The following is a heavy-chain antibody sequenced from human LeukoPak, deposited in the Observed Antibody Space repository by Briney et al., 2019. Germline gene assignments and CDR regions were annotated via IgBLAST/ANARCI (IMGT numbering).Heavy chain of an antibody. CDR2: IYYSGST. CDR3: ARCLGSTYYYDTSGRGEAFDI. V-gene: IGHV4-59*01. CDR1: GGSISSYY. Sequence: PSETLSLTCTVSGGSISSYYWSWIRQPPGKGLEWIGYIYYSGSTNHNPSLKSRVTISVDTSKNQFSLKLSSVTAADTAVYYCARCLGSTYYYDTSGRGEAFDIWGQGTMVTVSS. J-gene: IGHJ3*02. D-gene: IGHD3-22*01.